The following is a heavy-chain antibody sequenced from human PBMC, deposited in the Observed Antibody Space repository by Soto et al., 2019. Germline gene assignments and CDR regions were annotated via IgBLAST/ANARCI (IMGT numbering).Heavy chain of an antibody. J-gene: IGHJ4*02. D-gene: IGHD2-21*02. Sequence: SETVSLTCIVSGVSVTSYTWSWVRQPANKGLERIGRVFSSVSATYSPSLKSRVRISMDTPGNRISLKLDSVTAADAREYDCTRDGMTTGDTWGRGTMV. CDR3: TRDGMTTGDT. V-gene: IGHV4-4*07. CDR1: GVSVTSYT. CDR2: VFSSVSA.